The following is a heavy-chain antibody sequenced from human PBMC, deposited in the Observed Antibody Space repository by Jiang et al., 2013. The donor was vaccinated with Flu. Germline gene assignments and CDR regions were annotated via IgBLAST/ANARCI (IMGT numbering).Heavy chain of an antibody. CDR1: GYTFTGYY. D-gene: IGHD3-22*01. J-gene: IGHJ5*02. Sequence: GAEVKKPGASVKVSCKASGYTFTGYYMHWVRQAPGQGLEWMGWINPNSGGTNYAQKFQGRVTMTRDTSISTAYMELSRLRSDDTAVYYCARADYDSSGRNWFDPWGQGTLVTVSS. CDR3: ARADYDSSGRNWFDP. CDR2: INPNSGGT. V-gene: IGHV1-2*02.